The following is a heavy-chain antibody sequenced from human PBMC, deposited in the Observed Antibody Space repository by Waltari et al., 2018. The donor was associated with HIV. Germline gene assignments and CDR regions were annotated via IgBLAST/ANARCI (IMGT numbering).Heavy chain of an antibody. J-gene: IGHJ6*02. D-gene: IGHD3-16*01. CDR3: ARVGAPRASEKDYYYYGMDV. CDR2: ISSSSSTI. V-gene: IGHV3-48*04. CDR1: GFTFSSYS. Sequence: EVQLVESGGGLVQPGGSLRLSCAASGFTFSSYSMNWVRQAPGKGLEWVSYISSSSSTIYYADSVKGRFTISRDNAKNSLYLQMNSLRAEDTAVYYCARVGAPRASEKDYYYYGMDVWGQGTTVTVSS.